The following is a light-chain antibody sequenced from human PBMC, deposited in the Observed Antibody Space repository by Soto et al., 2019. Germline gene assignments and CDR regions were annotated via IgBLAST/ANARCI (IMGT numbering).Light chain of an antibody. CDR1: QSVSTY. CDR3: QKYGNFWT. CDR2: GAS. V-gene: IGKV3-20*01. J-gene: IGKJ1*01. Sequence: VLTQSPVTLSLSPGERATLSCRASQSVSTYLAWYQQKHGQAPRLLIYGASSRATGIPDRFSGSGSGTDFSLTIRRLEPDDFAVYYCQKYGNFWTFGQGTNVDI.